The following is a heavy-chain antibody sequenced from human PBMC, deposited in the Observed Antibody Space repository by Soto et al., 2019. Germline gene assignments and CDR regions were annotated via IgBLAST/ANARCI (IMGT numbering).Heavy chain of an antibody. CDR2: VSLTGDRT. CDR3: ARGGGYCTPTSCAIDS. Sequence: GGSLRLSCVASRFDFSSYEMSWVRQAAEKGLEWVSRVSLTGDRTNYAGSVKGRFTVSRDNFKNALYLEMDILRPDDTAIYYCARGGGYCTPTSCAIDSWGRGTPVTVSS. CDR1: RFDFSSYE. D-gene: IGHD2-8*01. J-gene: IGHJ4*02. V-gene: IGHV3-23*01.